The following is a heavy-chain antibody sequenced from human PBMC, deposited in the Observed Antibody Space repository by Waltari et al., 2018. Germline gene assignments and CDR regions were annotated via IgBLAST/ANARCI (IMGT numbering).Heavy chain of an antibody. D-gene: IGHD2-2*01. CDR3: ARGLIPAAMIPYYGMDV. J-gene: IGHJ6*02. CDR2: IIPIFGTA. Sequence: QVQLVQSGAEVKKPGSSVKVSCKASGGTFSSYAISWARQAPGKGLEWMGGIIPIFGTANYAQKFQGRVTITTDESTSTAYMELSSLRSEDTAVYYCARGLIPAAMIPYYGMDVWGQGTTVTVSS. V-gene: IGHV1-69*05. CDR1: GGTFSSYA.